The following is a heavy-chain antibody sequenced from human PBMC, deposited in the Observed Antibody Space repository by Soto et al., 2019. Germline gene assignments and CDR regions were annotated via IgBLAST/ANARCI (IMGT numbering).Heavy chain of an antibody. J-gene: IGHJ6*02. Sequence: ESLSVRCAADGGSLSGYYCGWIRQPPGRGLEWIGEINHSGSTNYNPSLKSRVTISVDTSKNQFSLKLSSVNAADTAVYYCARGREGRNWHYVSVSLPYYYGMDVWGQGTTVTVS. D-gene: IGHD1-7*01. CDR1: GGSLSGYY. V-gene: IGHV4-34*01. CDR2: INHSGST. CDR3: ARGREGRNWHYVSVSLPYYYGMDV.